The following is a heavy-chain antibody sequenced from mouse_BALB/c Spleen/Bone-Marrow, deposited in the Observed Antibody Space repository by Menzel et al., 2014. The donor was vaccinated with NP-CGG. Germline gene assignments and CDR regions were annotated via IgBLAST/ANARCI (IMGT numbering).Heavy chain of an antibody. V-gene: IGHV2-9*02. Sequence: QVQLQQSGPGLVAPSQSLSISCTVSGFSLTSYGVHWVRPPPGQGLEWLGAIWAGGSTNYNSALMSRLTISKDNSKSQVFLKMDSPQTDDTAMYYCAREGRGYYGSSGAAMDYWGQGTKVTVSS. CDR1: GFSLTSYG. CDR3: AREGRGYYGSSGAAMDY. D-gene: IGHD1-1*01. CDR2: IWAGGST. J-gene: IGHJ4*01.